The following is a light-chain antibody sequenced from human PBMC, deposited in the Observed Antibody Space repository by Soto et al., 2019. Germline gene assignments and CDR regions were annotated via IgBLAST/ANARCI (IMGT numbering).Light chain of an antibody. J-gene: IGLJ2*01. V-gene: IGLV1-40*01. CDR3: QSYDSSLSGSVV. Sequence: QLVLTQPPSVSGAPGQRVTISCTGSSSNIGAGYDVHWYQQLPGTAPKLLIYGNSNRPSGVPDRFSGSKSGTSASLAITGLQAEDEADYYCQSYDSSLSGSVVFGGGTKRPS. CDR2: GNS. CDR1: SSNIGAGYD.